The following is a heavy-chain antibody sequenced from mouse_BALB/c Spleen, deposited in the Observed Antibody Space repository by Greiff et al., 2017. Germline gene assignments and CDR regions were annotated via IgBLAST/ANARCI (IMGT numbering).Heavy chain of an antibody. CDR3: SRSMIKDWYFDV. V-gene: IGHV3-8*02. CDR2: ISYSGST. CDR1: GDSITSGY. J-gene: IGHJ1*01. D-gene: IGHD2-4*01. Sequence: DVQLVESGPSLVKPSQTLSLTCSVTGDSITSGYWNWIRKFPGNKLEYMGYISYSGSTYYNPSLQSRISITPDTSKNQYYLQLNSVTTEDTATYYCSRSMIKDWYFDVWGAGTTVTVSS.